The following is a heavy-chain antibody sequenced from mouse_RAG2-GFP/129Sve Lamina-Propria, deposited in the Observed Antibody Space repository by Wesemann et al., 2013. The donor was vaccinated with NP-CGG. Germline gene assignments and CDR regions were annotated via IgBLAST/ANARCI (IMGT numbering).Heavy chain of an antibody. V-gene: IGHV5-6-2*01. CDR3: ASGTTVVDRYFDV. Sequence: EVKLVESGGGLVKPGGSLKLSCAASGFTFSSYAMSWVRQTPEKRLEWVAAINSNGGSTYYPDTVKDRFTISRDNAKNTLYLQMTSLRSEDTAMYYCASGTTVVDRYFDVWGTGTTVTVSS. J-gene: IGHJ1*03. CDR1: GFTFSSYA. D-gene: IGHD1-1*01. CDR2: INSNGGST.